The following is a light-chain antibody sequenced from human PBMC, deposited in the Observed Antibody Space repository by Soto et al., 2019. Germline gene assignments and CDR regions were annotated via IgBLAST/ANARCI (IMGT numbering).Light chain of an antibody. Sequence: QSALTQPASVSGSPGQSVAISCTGTSSDVGNYNYVSWYQQHPDKAPKLMIFDVSNRPSGVSDRFSGSKSGNTASLTISGLPADDEADYYCTSYTSSSTDVFGTGTKLTVL. J-gene: IGLJ1*01. V-gene: IGLV2-14*01. CDR3: TSYTSSSTDV. CDR2: DVS. CDR1: SSDVGNYNY.